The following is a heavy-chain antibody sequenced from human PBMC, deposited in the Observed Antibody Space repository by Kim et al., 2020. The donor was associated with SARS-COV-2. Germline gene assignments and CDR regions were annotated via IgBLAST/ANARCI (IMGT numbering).Heavy chain of an antibody. CDR1: GDSVSSGNCF. CDR3: ARMGWGGDV. CDR2: MYYGGST. J-gene: IGHJ6*02. V-gene: IGHV4-61*01. Sequence: SETLSLTCTVSGDSVSSGNCFWSWIRQTPGTGLEWIGAMYYGGSTNYSPSLKSRLTISVDTSKNQFSLKLDSGTAADTAVYYCARMGWGGDVWGQGTTVT. D-gene: IGHD3-10*01.